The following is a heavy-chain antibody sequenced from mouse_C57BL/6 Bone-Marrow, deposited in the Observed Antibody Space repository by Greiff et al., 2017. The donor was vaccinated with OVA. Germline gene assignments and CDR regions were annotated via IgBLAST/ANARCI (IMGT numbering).Heavy chain of an antibody. CDR2: IDPSDSYT. J-gene: IGHJ4*01. CDR3: ARRRYDFRHYYAMDY. V-gene: IGHV1-50*01. D-gene: IGHD2-4*01. CDR1: GYTFTSYW. Sequence: QVHVKQPGAELVKPGASVKLSCKASGYTFTSYWMQWVKQRPGQGLEWIGEIDPSDSYTNYNQKFKGKATLTVDTSSSTAYMQLSSLTSEDSAVYYCARRRYDFRHYYAMDYWGQGTSVTVSS.